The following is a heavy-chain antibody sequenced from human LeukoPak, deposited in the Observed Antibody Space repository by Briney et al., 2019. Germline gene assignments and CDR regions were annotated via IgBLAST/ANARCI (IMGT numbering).Heavy chain of an antibody. D-gene: IGHD1-26*01. CDR2: IAITGDT. Sequence: PGGSLRLSCAASGFTFSSYDMHWVRQAPGIGLEWVSSIAITGDTYYLGSVKGRFTISRENAKNSLYLQMNSLRAGDTAVYYCTRGLTGGLDSWGQGTLVTVSS. J-gene: IGHJ5*01. CDR3: TRGLTGGLDS. V-gene: IGHV3-13*04. CDR1: GFTFSSYD.